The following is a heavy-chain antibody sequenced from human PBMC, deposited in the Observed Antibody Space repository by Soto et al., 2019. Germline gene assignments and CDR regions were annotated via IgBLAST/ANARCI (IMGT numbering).Heavy chain of an antibody. CDR1: GFTFSSYD. D-gene: IGHD1-20*01. J-gene: IGHJ4*02. CDR2: FSFYGRRDNT. V-gene: IGHV3-23*01. CDR3: AKSLYNAHGGPNDH. Sequence: EVQLLESGGGLVQPGGSLRLSCVGSGFTFSSYDMTWVRQAPGKGLEWVSSFSFYGRRDNTYYADSVKGRFTISRDNSRNTVYLQIDNLRVEHTAVYYCAKSLYNAHGGPNDHWGQGTLVTVSS.